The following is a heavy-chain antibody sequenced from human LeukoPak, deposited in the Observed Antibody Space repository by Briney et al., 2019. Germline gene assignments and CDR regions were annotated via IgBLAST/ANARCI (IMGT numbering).Heavy chain of an antibody. CDR1: GFTFSNAW. V-gene: IGHV3-15*01. J-gene: IGHJ4*02. D-gene: IGHD3-22*01. Sequence: PGGALILSCAAPGFTFSNAWMSWVRQAPGKGLEWVGRIKSKSDGGTTDYAAPVKGRFTISRDDSKNTLYLQMNSLKTEDTAVYYCITFSMIVVVITDWGQGTLVTVSS. CDR3: ITFSMIVVVITD. CDR2: IKSKSDGGTT.